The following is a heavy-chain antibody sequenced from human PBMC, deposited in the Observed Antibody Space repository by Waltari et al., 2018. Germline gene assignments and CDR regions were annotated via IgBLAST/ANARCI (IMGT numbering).Heavy chain of an antibody. D-gene: IGHD1-20*01. CDR3: ATPFYNWDDPLHS. J-gene: IGHJ4*02. V-gene: IGHV3-23*01. CDR1: GRPFRTSA. Sequence: EVQLLESGGALVQPGGSLRLSCAASGRPFRTSALNWVRLAPGTGLEWVSAITVGDETYYAYSVKGRFTISRDTSKDTVHLQMNGLRAEDTAVYYCATPFYNWDDPLHSWGQGTLVTVSS. CDR2: ITVGDET.